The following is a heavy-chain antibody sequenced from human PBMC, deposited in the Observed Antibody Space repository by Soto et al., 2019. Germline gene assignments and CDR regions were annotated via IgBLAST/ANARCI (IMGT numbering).Heavy chain of an antibody. CDR3: ARRGSASWSNWFDS. CDR1: GGSITSTIDY. V-gene: IGHV4-39*01. J-gene: IGHJ5*01. CDR2: IYYDGST. D-gene: IGHD2-2*01. Sequence: SETLSLTCSVSGGSITSTIDYWGWIRQSPGRGLEWIGNIYYDGSTFYNPSLKSRVTISVDTSKRQFSLRVSSVTAADTAVYYCARRGSASWSNWFDSWGHGTLVT.